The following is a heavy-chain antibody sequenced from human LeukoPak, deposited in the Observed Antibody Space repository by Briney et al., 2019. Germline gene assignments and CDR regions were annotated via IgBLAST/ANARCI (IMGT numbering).Heavy chain of an antibody. J-gene: IGHJ3*02. CDR3: ARDLMRFGEYYYDSSGYSDAFDI. CDR2: IYTSGST. V-gene: IGHV4-4*07. D-gene: IGHD3-22*01. CDR1: GGSISSYY. Sequence: PSETLSLTCTASGGSISSYYWSWIRQPAGEGLEWIGRIYTSGSTNYNPSLKSRVTMSVDTSKNQFSLKLSSVTAADTAVYYCARDLMRFGEYYYDSSGYSDAFDIWGQGTMVTVSS.